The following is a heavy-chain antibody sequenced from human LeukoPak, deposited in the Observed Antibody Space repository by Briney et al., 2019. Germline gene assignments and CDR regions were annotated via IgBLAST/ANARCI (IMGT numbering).Heavy chain of an antibody. V-gene: IGHV3-7*03. CDR3: ASLDTAKQPLANH. Sequence: GGSLKLSCVASGLTVSNHWMSWVRQAPGKGLEWVANIREERGQEYYVDSVKGRFTISKNSAKNSLYLQMNTLRVEDTAMYYCASLDTAKQPLANHWGQGTLVTVSS. CDR1: GLTVSNHW. D-gene: IGHD5-18*01. J-gene: IGHJ5*02. CDR2: IREERGQE.